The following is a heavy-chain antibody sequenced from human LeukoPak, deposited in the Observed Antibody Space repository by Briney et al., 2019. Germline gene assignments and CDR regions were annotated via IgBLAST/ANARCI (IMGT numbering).Heavy chain of an antibody. CDR3: AKEEQYSSGWSVHY. J-gene: IGHJ4*02. CDR1: GFTFSTYA. CDR2: VSGSGGST. V-gene: IGHV3-23*01. D-gene: IGHD6-19*01. Sequence: GGSLRLSCAASGFTFSTYATNWVRQAPGKDLEWVSSVSGSGGSTYYADSVKGRFTISRDNSKNTLYLQMNSLRAEDTAVYYCAKEEQYSSGWSVHYWGQGTLVTVSS.